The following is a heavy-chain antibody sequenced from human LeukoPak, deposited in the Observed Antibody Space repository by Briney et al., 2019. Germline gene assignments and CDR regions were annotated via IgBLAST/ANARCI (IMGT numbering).Heavy chain of an antibody. Sequence: GGSLRLSCAASGFTFKNYAMSWVRRAPGKGLEWVSTISSSGVDRYHADSVKGRFTISRDNSKNTLYLQMNSLRAEDTAVYYCAKEPKSGSYFPFDYWGQGTLVTVSS. CDR3: AKEPKSGSYFPFDY. V-gene: IGHV3-23*01. CDR1: GFTFKNYA. CDR2: ISSSGVDR. D-gene: IGHD1-26*01. J-gene: IGHJ4*02.